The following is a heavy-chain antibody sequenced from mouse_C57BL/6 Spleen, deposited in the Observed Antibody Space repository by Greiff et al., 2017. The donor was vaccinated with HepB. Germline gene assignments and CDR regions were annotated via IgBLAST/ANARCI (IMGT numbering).Heavy chain of an antibody. CDR3: ARTSITPLYVSFQR. D-gene: IGHD1-3*01. J-gene: IGHJ2*01. CDR2: INPNNGGT. CDR1: VYTFPDDY. V-gene: IGHV1-26*01. Sequence: VQLQQSVPELVQPLSSVKICCKTSVYTFPDDYMNWVKQSHGKSLEWIGDINPNNGGTSYNQKFKGKATLTVDKSSSTAYMELRSLLSEYSAVYYCARTSITPLYVSFQRWAHVTPLSVSS.